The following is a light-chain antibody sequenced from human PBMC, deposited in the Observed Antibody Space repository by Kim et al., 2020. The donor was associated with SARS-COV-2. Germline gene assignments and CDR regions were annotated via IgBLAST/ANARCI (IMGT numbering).Light chain of an antibody. V-gene: IGKV3D-15*01. CDR1: QSVSSN. CDR3: QQYNNWPLT. Sequence: EIVMTQSPGTLSVSPGERVTLSCRASQSVSSNLAWYEQKAGQTPRLVMYDASTRATGIPARFSGSGFGTEFTLTIGSPQSEDFAVYYCQQYNNWPLTFGQGTRLEIK. J-gene: IGKJ5*01. CDR2: DAS.